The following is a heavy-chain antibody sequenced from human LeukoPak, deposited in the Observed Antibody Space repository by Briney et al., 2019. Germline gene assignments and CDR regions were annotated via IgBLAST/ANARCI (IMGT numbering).Heavy chain of an antibody. J-gene: IGHJ4*02. V-gene: IGHV3-48*03. D-gene: IGHD3-22*01. CDR3: AATYYYDGSGDY. CDR2: ISSTGSNI. CDR1: GFTYSTYD. Sequence: PGGSLRLSCAASGFTYSTYDMNWVRQAPGKGLEWVSYISSTGSNIYYADSVKGRFTISRDNAKNSLYLLMNSLRTEDTAVYYCAATYYYDGSGDYWGQGTLVTVSS.